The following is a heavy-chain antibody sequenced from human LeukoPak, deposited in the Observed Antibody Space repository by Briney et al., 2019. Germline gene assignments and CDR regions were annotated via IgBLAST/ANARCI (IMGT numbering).Heavy chain of an antibody. Sequence: PGGSLRLSCAASGFTFSSYAMSWVRQAPGKGLEWVSAISGSGGSTYYADSVKGRFTISRDNSKNTLYLQMNSLRAEDTAVYYCAKDIHDYVWGSYRSISDYWGQGTLVTVSS. J-gene: IGHJ4*02. CDR3: AKDIHDYVWGSYRSISDY. V-gene: IGHV3-23*01. D-gene: IGHD3-16*02. CDR2: ISGSGGST. CDR1: GFTFSSYA.